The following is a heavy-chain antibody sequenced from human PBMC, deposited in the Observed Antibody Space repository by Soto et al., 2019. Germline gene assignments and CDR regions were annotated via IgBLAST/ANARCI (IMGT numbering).Heavy chain of an antibody. D-gene: IGHD3-22*01. CDR3: AARKWGYYDSSGSMPAFDI. Sequence: GASVKVSCKASGGTFSSYAISWVRQAPGQGLEWMGGIIPIFGTANYAQKFQGRVTITADESTSTAYMELSSLRSEDTAVYYCAARKWGYYDSSGSMPAFDIWGQGTMVTVSS. V-gene: IGHV1-69*13. CDR2: IIPIFGTA. J-gene: IGHJ3*02. CDR1: GGTFSSYA.